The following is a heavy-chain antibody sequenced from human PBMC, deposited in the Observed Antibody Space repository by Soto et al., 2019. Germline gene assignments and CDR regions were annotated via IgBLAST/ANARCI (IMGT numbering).Heavy chain of an antibody. Sequence: PGESLQISCKGSGYSFTSYWISWVRQMPGKGLEWMGRIDPSDSYTNYRPSFQGHVTISADKSISTAYLQWSSLKASDTAMYYCARLPYYYDSSGYYYVSPFDYWGQGTLVTVSS. CDR3: ARLPYYYDSSGYYYVSPFDY. CDR2: IDPSDSYT. D-gene: IGHD3-22*01. J-gene: IGHJ4*02. V-gene: IGHV5-10-1*01. CDR1: GYSFTSYW.